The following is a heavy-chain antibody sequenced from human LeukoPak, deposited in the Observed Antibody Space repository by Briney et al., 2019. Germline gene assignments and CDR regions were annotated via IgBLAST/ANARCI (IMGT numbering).Heavy chain of an antibody. Sequence: GGSLRLSCAASGFTFTKYEMNWVRQAPGKGLEWVTYISRSGSNTDYGDSVKGRFTLSRDNAMNSLYLQMDSLRAEDTAIYYCARELEGSGFDPWGQGTLVTVSS. CDR2: ISRSGSNT. CDR3: ARELEGSGFDP. J-gene: IGHJ5*02. CDR1: GFTFTKYE. V-gene: IGHV3-48*03. D-gene: IGHD6-19*01.